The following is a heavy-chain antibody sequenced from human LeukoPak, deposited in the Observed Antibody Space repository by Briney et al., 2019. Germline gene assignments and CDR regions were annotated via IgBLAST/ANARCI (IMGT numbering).Heavy chain of an antibody. CDR3: ARGLNTSPGVDY. CDR1: GFTFSNYW. CDR2: IKEDGSQK. J-gene: IGHJ4*02. Sequence: GGSLRLSCAVSGFTFSNYWMNWVRQAPGKGLEWVANIKEDGSQKYYVESVKGRFTVSRDNAKNSVYLQMSSLRDEDTAVYYCARGLNTSPGVDYWGQGTPVTVSS. D-gene: IGHD3-16*01. V-gene: IGHV3-7*01.